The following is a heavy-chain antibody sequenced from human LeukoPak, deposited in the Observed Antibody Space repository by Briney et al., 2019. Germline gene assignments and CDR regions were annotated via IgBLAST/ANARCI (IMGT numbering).Heavy chain of an antibody. CDR1: GGSVSSGSYY. Sequence: SETLSLTCTVSGGSVSSGSYYWSWIRQPPGKGLEWIGYIYYSGSTNYNPSLKSRVTISVDTSKNQFSLRLSSVTAADTAVYYCAGLGASGNGYLSWFDPWGQGTLVTVSS. J-gene: IGHJ5*02. CDR3: AGLGASGNGYLSWFDP. D-gene: IGHD3-22*01. CDR2: IYYSGST. V-gene: IGHV4-61*01.